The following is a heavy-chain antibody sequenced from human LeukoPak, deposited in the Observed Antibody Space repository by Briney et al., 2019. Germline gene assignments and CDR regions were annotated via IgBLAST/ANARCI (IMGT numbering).Heavy chain of an antibody. D-gene: IGHD6-19*01. V-gene: IGHV4-59*08. Sequence: PSETLSLTCTVSGGSISSYYWSWIRQPPGKRLEWIGYIYYSGSTNYNPSLKSRVTISVDTSKNQFSLKLSSVTAADTAVYYCARHRATEQWLFDYWGQGTLVTVSS. CDR2: IYYSGST. J-gene: IGHJ4*02. CDR3: ARHRATEQWLFDY. CDR1: GGSISSYY.